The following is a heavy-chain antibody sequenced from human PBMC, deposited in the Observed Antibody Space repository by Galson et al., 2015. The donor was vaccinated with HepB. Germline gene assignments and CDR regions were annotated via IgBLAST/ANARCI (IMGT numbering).Heavy chain of an antibody. Sequence: SLRLSCAASGFSFFNYGMHWVRQAPGKGLEWVAFIRYDGSNKYYGDSVKGRFTISGDNSNKMVYLQMNSLRAEDTAVYYCAKDSSGPYTSIWYGNTLDYWGQGTLVAVSS. CDR3: AKDSSGPYTSIWYGNTLDY. J-gene: IGHJ4*02. V-gene: IGHV3-30*02. D-gene: IGHD6-13*01. CDR1: GFSFFNYG. CDR2: IRYDGSNK.